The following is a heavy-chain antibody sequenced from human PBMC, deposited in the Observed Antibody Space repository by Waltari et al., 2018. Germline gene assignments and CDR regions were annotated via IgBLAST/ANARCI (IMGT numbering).Heavy chain of an antibody. J-gene: IGHJ3*02. CDR3: CREPRWPRAVGGFDM. V-gene: IGHV4-30-4*08. CDR1: GSAISSADDF. CDR2: IYDSVRT. D-gene: IGHD5-12*01. Sequence: QVQLLQSAPGLVKPSQTLSLTCPVSGSAISSADDFWSWILQSPGKGLEWIGYIYDSVRTDYNPSLKSRVTISVDRSKNQFFLKLDSVTAADTAVYYCCREPRWPRAVGGFDMWGQGTMVSVTS.